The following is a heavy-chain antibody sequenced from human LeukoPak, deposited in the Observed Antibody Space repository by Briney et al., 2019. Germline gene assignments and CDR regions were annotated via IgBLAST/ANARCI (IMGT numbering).Heavy chain of an antibody. J-gene: IGHJ4*02. CDR1: GGSFSDYY. V-gene: IGHV4-34*01. CDR2: INHSGST. D-gene: IGHD3-10*01. CDR3: AREGSYSGSGSPPLDY. Sequence: KSSETLSLTCAVYGGSFSDYYWSWIRQSPGKGLEWIGEINHSGSTNYNPSLKSRVTISLDTSKKQLSLKLTSVTAADTAMYYCAREGSYSGSGSPPLDYWGRGTLVTVSS.